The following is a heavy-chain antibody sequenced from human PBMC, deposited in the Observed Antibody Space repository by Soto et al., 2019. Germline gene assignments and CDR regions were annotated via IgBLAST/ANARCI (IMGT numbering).Heavy chain of an antibody. CDR2: ITSDGSTT. Sequence: EVQLLESGGGLVQPGGSLRLSCVVSGFTFSNYAMSWVRKTPGKGLEWVSGITSDGSTTWYADFVEGRFTISRDNSKNTVYLQLNSPRGEDAAVYFCAKGESSGWPGGEDFWGQGTMVTVSS. CDR3: AKGESSGWPGGEDF. J-gene: IGHJ4*02. CDR1: GFTFSNYA. V-gene: IGHV3-23*01. D-gene: IGHD6-19*01.